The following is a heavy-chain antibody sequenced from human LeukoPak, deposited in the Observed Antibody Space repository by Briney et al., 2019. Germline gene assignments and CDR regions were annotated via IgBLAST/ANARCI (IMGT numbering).Heavy chain of an antibody. CDR1: AGSSSSSSYN. J-gene: IGHJ4*02. D-gene: IGHD3-10*01. Sequence: SDTLRLTCTVSAGSSSSSSYNWVWIRQPPGKGLEWMGCIYYSGSTYYSASLKIRGTISVESSKIQFSLKQSSVTAADTAVYYCARHGITMVRGVIITLGWFDYWGQGTLHPLL. V-gene: IGHV4-39*01. CDR3: ARHGITMVRGVIITLGWFDY. CDR2: IYYSGST.